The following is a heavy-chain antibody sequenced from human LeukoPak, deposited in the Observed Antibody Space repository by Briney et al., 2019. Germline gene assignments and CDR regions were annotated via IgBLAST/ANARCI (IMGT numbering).Heavy chain of an antibody. CDR1: GFTFSSYA. J-gene: IGHJ5*02. CDR2: ISGSGGST. D-gene: IGHD3-22*01. Sequence: GGSLRLSCAASGFTFSSYAMSWVRQAPGKGLEWASAISGSGGSTYYADSVKGRFTISRDNSKDTLYLQMNSLRAEDTAVYYCAKEVLWGDYYDSSGPNWFDPWGQGTLVTVSS. CDR3: AKEVLWGDYYDSSGPNWFDP. V-gene: IGHV3-23*01.